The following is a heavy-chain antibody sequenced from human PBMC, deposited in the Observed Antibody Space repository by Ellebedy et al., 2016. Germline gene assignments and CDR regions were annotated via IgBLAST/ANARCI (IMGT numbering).Heavy chain of an antibody. CDR3: ARDGEGSSDAFDI. V-gene: IGHV4-59*01. D-gene: IGHD3-10*01. Sequence: SETLSLXXSVSGGSISGDYWSWIRQPPGKELEWIGYIYYSGSTKYNPSLMRRVTISVDTSKNQFSLKLTSVTAADTAVYYCARDGEGSSDAFDIWGQGTMVTVSS. J-gene: IGHJ3*02. CDR2: IYYSGST. CDR1: GGSISGDY.